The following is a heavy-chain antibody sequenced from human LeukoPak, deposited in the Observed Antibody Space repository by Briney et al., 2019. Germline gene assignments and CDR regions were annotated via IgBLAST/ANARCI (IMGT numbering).Heavy chain of an antibody. CDR1: GFTFSSYA. Sequence: GGSLRLSCAASGFTFSSYAMSWVRQGPGKGLGWVSSISIGGSSTFYADSVRGRFTISRDNSKNTVSLQMNSLRAEDSAIYYCAKDSGKFYFDYWGQGALVTVSS. V-gene: IGHV3-23*01. CDR3: AKDSGKFYFDY. J-gene: IGHJ4*02. D-gene: IGHD1-26*01. CDR2: ISIGGSST.